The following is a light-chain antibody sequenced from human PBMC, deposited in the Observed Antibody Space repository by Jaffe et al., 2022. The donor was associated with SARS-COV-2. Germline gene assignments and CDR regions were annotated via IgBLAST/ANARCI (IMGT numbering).Light chain of an antibody. J-gene: IGKJ1*01. CDR1: QDVRND. CDR2: AAS. CDR3: LQHNSYPRT. V-gene: IGKV1-17*01. Sequence: DIQMTQSPSSLSASVGDRVTITCRASQDVRNDLGWYQQIPGKAPKGLIFAASRLQSGVPSRFSGSGSGTEFTLTISSLQPEDFATYYCLQHNSYPRTSGQGTKVEIK.